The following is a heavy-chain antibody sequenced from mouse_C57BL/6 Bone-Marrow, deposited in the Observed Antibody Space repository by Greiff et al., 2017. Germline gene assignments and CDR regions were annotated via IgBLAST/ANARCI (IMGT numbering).Heavy chain of an antibody. CDR2: IDPENGDT. Sequence: EVQVVESGAELVRPGASVKLSCTASGFNIKDDYMHWVKQRPEQGLEWIGWIDPENGDTEYASKFQGKATITADTSSNTAYLQLSSLTSEDTAVYYCTVYYYGKGDFDYWGQGTTLTVSS. J-gene: IGHJ2*01. CDR1: GFNIKDDY. V-gene: IGHV14-4*01. CDR3: TVYYYGKGDFDY. D-gene: IGHD1-1*01.